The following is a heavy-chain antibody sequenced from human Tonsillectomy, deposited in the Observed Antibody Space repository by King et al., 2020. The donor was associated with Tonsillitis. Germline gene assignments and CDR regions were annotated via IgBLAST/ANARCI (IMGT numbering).Heavy chain of an antibody. Sequence: VQLQESGPGLVKPSQTLSLTCNVSGGSISSGSYYWSWIRQPAGKGLEWIGRIYTSGSTNYNPSLKSRVTMSVATSKNQSSLKLSSVTAAGTAVYYCARETSYDFWSGYPNWFDPWGQGTLVTVSS. J-gene: IGHJ5*02. CDR2: IYTSGST. V-gene: IGHV4-61*02. D-gene: IGHD3-3*01. CDR1: GGSISSGSYY. CDR3: ARETSYDFWSGYPNWFDP.